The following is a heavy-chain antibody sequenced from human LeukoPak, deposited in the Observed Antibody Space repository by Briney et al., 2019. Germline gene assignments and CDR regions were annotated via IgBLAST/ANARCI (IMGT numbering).Heavy chain of an antibody. D-gene: IGHD3-22*01. V-gene: IGHV3-23*01. CDR1: AFSFATYT. Sequence: GGSLILYCAASAFSFATYTLNWVRQLPGNGLESISAISGTGGSTYYADSVKGRFTISRDNSKNTLYLQMNSLRAEDTAVYYCAKDLGDYYDSSGYYRGYFQHWGQGTLVTVSS. CDR3: AKDLGDYYDSSGYYRGYFQH. J-gene: IGHJ1*01. CDR2: ISGTGGST.